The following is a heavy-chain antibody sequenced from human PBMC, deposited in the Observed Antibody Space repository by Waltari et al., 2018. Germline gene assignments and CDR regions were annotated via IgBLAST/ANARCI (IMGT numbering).Heavy chain of an antibody. CDR3: GRLEGQLVEY. CDR1: GYSFTSGVY. J-gene: IGHJ4*02. V-gene: IGHV4-38-2*01. D-gene: IGHD6-6*01. Sequence: QVQLQESGPGLVKPSETLSPTCVVSGYSFTSGVYWGWIRQPPGKGLEWIASLHHSGITHYNPSLQSRVIISVDTSKNQFSLKLTSVTATDTAVYYCGRLEGQLVEYWGQGTLVTVSS. CDR2: LHHSGIT.